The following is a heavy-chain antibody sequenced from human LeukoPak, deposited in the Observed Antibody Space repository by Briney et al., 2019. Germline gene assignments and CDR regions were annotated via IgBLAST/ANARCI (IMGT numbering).Heavy chain of an antibody. Sequence: SETLSLTCAVYGGSFSGYYWSWIRQPPGKGLEWIGEIDHSGSTKYNPSLKSRVTISVDTSKNQFSLKMSSVTAADTAVHYCARGGRSRYSGTSGRYFDLWGRGTLVTVSS. D-gene: IGHD1-26*01. CDR3: ARGGRSRYSGTSGRYFDL. J-gene: IGHJ2*01. CDR2: IDHSGST. CDR1: GGSFSGYY. V-gene: IGHV4-34*01.